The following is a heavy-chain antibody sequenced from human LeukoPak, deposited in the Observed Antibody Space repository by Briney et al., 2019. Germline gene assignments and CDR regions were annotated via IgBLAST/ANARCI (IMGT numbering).Heavy chain of an antibody. J-gene: IGHJ5*02. D-gene: IGHD3-16*01. V-gene: IGHV3-21*01. CDR1: GFTFSSYS. CDR2: ISSSSSYI. Sequence: TSGGSLRLSCAASGFTFSSYSMNWVRQAPGKGLEWVSSISSSSSYIYYADSVKGRFTISRDNAKNSLYLQMNSLRAEDTAVYYCAREYSLGVWFDPWGQGTLVTVSS. CDR3: AREYSLGVWFDP.